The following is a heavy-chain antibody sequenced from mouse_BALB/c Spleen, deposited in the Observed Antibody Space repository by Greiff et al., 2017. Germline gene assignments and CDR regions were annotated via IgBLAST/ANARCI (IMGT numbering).Heavy chain of an antibody. V-gene: IGHV3-8*02. CDR1: GDSITSGY. J-gene: IGHJ3*01. D-gene: IGHD2-3*01. Sequence: AQLQQSGPSLVKPSQTLSLTCSVTGDSITSGYWNWIRKFPGNKLEYMGYISYSGSTYYNPSLKSRISITRDTSKNQYYLQLNSVTTEDTATYYCARLNDGYPAWFAYWGQGTLVTVSA. CDR3: ARLNDGYPAWFAY. CDR2: ISYSGST.